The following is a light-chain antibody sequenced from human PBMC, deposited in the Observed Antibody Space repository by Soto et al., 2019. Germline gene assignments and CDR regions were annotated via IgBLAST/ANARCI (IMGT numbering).Light chain of an antibody. Sequence: QSVLTQPASVSGSPGQPITISCTGTSSDVGGYYYVSWYQHHPGKAPKLMIYQVSNRPSGVSNRFSGSKSGNTASLTISGLQAEDEADYYCSSYTSSNTFYVFGTGTKVTVL. CDR1: SSDVGGYYY. J-gene: IGLJ1*01. CDR2: QVS. V-gene: IGLV2-14*01. CDR3: SSYTSSNTFYV.